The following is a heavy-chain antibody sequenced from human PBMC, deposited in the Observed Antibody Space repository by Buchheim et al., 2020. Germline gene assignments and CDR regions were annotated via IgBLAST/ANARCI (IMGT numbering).Heavy chain of an antibody. CDR3: TRILYSSSYNWFDP. CDR2: INSDGSST. CDR1: GFTFTNWW. V-gene: IGHV3-74*01. J-gene: IGHJ5*02. D-gene: IGHD6-6*01. Sequence: EVQLEESGGGLVQPGGSLRLSCAASGFTFTNWWMHWVRQAPGKGLVWVSRINSDGSSTSYADSVKGRFTISRDNAKNTLSLQMSSLRAEDTAVYYCTRILYSSSYNWFDPWGQGTL.